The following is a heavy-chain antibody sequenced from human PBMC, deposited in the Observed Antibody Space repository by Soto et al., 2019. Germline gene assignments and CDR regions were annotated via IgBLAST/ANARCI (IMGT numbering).Heavy chain of an antibody. D-gene: IGHD3-22*01. CDR3: ARGEPTYYYDSSGSKDY. J-gene: IGHJ4*02. Sequence: ASVKVSCKASGYTFTGNYLHWVRQAPGQGLEWVAVINPTTGGRNFAQKFQGRVTVTWDTSISTAYMELSRLRSDDTAVYYCARGEPTYYYDSSGSKDYWGQGTLVTVS. CDR2: INPTTGGR. V-gene: IGHV1-2*02. CDR1: GYTFTGNY.